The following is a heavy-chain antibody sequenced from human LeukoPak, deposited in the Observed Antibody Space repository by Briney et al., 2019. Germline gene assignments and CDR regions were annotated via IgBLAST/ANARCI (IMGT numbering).Heavy chain of an antibody. Sequence: GGSLRLSCAASGFTFSSYAMPWVRQAPGKGLEWVAVISYDGSNKYYADSVKGRFTISRDNSKNTLYLQMNSLRAEDTAVYYCASLPAAVAGDYWGQGTLVTVSS. CDR1: GFTFSSYA. CDR3: ASLPAAVAGDY. CDR2: ISYDGSNK. D-gene: IGHD6-19*01. V-gene: IGHV3-30-3*01. J-gene: IGHJ4*02.